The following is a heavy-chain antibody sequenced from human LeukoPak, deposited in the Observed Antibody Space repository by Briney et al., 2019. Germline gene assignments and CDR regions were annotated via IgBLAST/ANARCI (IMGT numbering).Heavy chain of an antibody. CDR2: IIPIFGTA. J-gene: IGHJ4*02. Sequence: SVKVSCKASGGTFSSYAISWVRQAPGQGLEWMGGIIPIFGTANYAQKFQGRVTITTDESTSTAYMELSSLRSEDTAVYYCAMWQQWLVTGCYWGQGTLVTVSS. D-gene: IGHD6-19*01. CDR3: AMWQQWLVTGCY. CDR1: GGTFSSYA. V-gene: IGHV1-69*05.